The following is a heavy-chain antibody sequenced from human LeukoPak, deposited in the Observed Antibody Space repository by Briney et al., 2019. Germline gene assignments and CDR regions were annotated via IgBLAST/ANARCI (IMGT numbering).Heavy chain of an antibody. CDR1: GYTFTSYD. CDR3: ARALYGFWSGYYPGGY. D-gene: IGHD3-3*01. Sequence: WASVKVSCKASGYTFTSYDINWVRQAPGQGLEWMGWMNPNRGNTDYAQNFQGRVTMTRNTSISTAYMELSSLRSEDTAVYYCARALYGFWSGYYPGGYWGQGTLVTVSS. CDR2: MNPNRGNT. J-gene: IGHJ4*02. V-gene: IGHV1-8*01.